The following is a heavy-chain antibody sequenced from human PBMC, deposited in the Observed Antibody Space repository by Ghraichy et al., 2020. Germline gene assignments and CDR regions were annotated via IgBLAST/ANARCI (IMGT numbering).Heavy chain of an antibody. CDR2: ITCRNTPT. Sequence: GGSLRLSCVQSGFTFIAYSMNSVRQSPCTRLELASYITCRNTPTTYADYVNARFTIHRDNAQNSLYLQLNSLRDEDTAVYYCASGSKVVRFFFYDGMDVWGQGTTVTVSS. V-gene: IGHV3-48*02. J-gene: IGHJ6*02. D-gene: IGHD4-23*01. CDR1: GFTFIAYS. CDR3: ASGSKVVRFFFYDGMDV.